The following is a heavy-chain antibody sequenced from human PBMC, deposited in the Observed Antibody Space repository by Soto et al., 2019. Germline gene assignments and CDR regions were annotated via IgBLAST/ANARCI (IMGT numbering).Heavy chain of an antibody. J-gene: IGHJ6*03. CDR3: ARNGYCSSTSCPKDYYYYYMDV. V-gene: IGHV4-59*01. Sequence: SETLSLTCTVSGGSISSYYWSWIRQPPGKGLKWIGYIYYSGSTNYNPSLKSRVTISVDTSKNQFSLKLSSVTAADTAVYYCARNGYCSSTSCPKDYYYYYMDVWGKGTTVTVS. CDR1: GGSISSYY. D-gene: IGHD2-2*03. CDR2: IYYSGST.